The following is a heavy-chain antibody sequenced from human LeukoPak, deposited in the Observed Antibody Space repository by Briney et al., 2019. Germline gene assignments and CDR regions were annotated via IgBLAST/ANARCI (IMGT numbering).Heavy chain of an antibody. CDR3: ANMDYYGSGSYYNPY. Sequence: GRSLRLSCAASGFTFSSYGMHWVRQAPGKGLEWVAVISYDGSNKYYADSVKGRFTISRDNSKNTLYLQMNSLRAEDTAVYYCANMDYYGSGSYYNPYWGQGTLVTVSS. CDR1: GFTFSSYG. CDR2: ISYDGSNK. J-gene: IGHJ4*02. V-gene: IGHV3-30*18. D-gene: IGHD3-10*01.